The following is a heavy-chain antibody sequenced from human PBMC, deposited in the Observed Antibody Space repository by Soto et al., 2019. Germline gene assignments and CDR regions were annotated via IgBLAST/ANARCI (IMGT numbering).Heavy chain of an antibody. Sequence: GGSQRLSCAVSGFTISDYSMNWIRQAPGKGLEWVSYISSSSSTIYYADSVKGRFTISRDKAKNSLYLQMNSLRAEDTAVYYCARATTVTSFDYWGQGTLVTVSS. CDR3: ARATTVTSFDY. V-gene: IGHV3-11*01. CDR1: GFTISDYS. J-gene: IGHJ4*02. D-gene: IGHD4-17*01. CDR2: ISSSSSTI.